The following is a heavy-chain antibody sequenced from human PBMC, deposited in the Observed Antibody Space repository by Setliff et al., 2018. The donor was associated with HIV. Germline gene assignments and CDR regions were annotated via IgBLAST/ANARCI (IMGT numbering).Heavy chain of an antibody. V-gene: IGHV3-48*03. CDR2: ISSSGTIM. CDR3: AKDMEYDTSVYYHWYFDL. D-gene: IGHD3-22*01. CDR1: GFTFSNFE. Sequence: AGGSLRLSCAASGFTFSNFEMNWVRQAPGKGLEWVSYISSSGTIMHYADSVKGRFTISRDNAKNSLYLQMNSLRAEDTALYYCAKDMEYDTSVYYHWYFDLWGRGALVTVSS. J-gene: IGHJ2*01.